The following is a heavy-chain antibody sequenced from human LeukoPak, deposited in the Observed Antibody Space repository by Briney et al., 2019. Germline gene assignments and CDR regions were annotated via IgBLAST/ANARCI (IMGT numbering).Heavy chain of an antibody. V-gene: IGHV4-61*02. J-gene: IGHJ4*02. D-gene: IGHD6-19*01. CDR1: GDSISSGDYY. Sequence: SQTLSLTCTVSGDSISSGDYYWSWIRQPAGKGLEWIGRIYTSGSTNYNPSLKSRVTISVDTSKNQFSLKLSSVTAADTAVYYCARDSSGWSDFDYWGQGTLVTVSS. CDR3: ARDSSGWSDFDY. CDR2: IYTSGST.